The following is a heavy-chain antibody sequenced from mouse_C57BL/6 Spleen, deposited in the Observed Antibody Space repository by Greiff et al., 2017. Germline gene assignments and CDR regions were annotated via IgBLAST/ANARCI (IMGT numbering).Heavy chain of an antibody. CDR3: ARGITTVQQGYAMDY. Sequence: QVQLQQPGAELVKPGASVKLSCKASGYTFTSYWMHWVKQRPGQGLEWIGMIHPNSGSTNYNEKFKSKATLTVDKSSSTAYMQLSSLTSEDSAVYYCARGITTVQQGYAMDYWGQGTSVTVSS. J-gene: IGHJ4*01. D-gene: IGHD1-1*01. V-gene: IGHV1-64*01. CDR1: GYTFTSYW. CDR2: IHPNSGST.